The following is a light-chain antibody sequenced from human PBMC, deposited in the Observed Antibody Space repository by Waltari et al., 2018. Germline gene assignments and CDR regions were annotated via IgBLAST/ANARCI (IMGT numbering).Light chain of an antibody. CDR1: KSLVHTDAYTY. CDR2: WVS. CDR3: MHGIQLPRT. J-gene: IGKJ1*01. V-gene: IGKV2D-29*01. Sequence: DVVMTQTTMSLSVTPGQPASISCKSSKSLVHTDAYTYLFWYLQKPGQPPHLLISWVSNRLPAVPERFSCSGSVTHFTLKISRVEAEDVGVYYCMHGIQLPRTFGHGTKVDIK.